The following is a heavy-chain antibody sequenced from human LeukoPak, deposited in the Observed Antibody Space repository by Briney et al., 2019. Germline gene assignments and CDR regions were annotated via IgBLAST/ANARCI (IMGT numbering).Heavy chain of an antibody. J-gene: IGHJ4*02. V-gene: IGHV3-21*06. CDR2: ISTTSTYI. CDR1: GFAFSSYN. Sequence: PGGSLRLSCAASGFAFSSYNMKWVRQAPGKGLEWVSFISTTSTYIYYADSVKGRFTVSRDNSKNLLYLQMDSLRVEDTAVYYCARAGTCSSTSCDGGIEYWGQGTPVTVSS. CDR3: ARAGTCSSTSCDGGIEY. D-gene: IGHD2-2*01.